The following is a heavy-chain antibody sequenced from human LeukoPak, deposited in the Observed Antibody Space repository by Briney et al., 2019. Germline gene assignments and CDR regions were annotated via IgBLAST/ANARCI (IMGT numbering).Heavy chain of an antibody. J-gene: IGHJ6*02. CDR3: ARARPYNPHFYYGMDV. V-gene: IGHV4-30-2*01. CDR1: GGSISSGGYS. CDR2: IYHSGST. Sequence: PSQTLSLTCAVSGGSISSGGYSWSWIRQPPGKGLEWIGYIYHSGSTYYNPSLKSRVTISVDRSKNQFSLKLSSVTAADTAVYYCARARPYNPHFYYGMDVWGQGTTVTVSS. D-gene: IGHD5-24*01.